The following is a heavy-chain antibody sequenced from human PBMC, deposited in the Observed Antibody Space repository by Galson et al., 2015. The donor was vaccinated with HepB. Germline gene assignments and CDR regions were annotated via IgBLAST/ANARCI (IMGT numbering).Heavy chain of an antibody. CDR1: GFTFSSYW. D-gene: IGHD1-14*01. CDR2: IKQDGSEK. J-gene: IGHJ6*02. V-gene: IGHV3-7*03. Sequence: SLRLSCAASGFTFSSYWMSWVRQAPGKGLEWVANIKQDGSEKYYVDSVKGRFTISRDNAKNSLYLQMNSLRAEDTAVYYCARVGGTSPYYYYGMDVWGQGTTVTVSS. CDR3: ARVGGTSPYYYYGMDV.